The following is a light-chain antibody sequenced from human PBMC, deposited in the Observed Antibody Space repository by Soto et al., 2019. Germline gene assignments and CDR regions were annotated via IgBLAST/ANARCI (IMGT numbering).Light chain of an antibody. CDR2: GAS. V-gene: IGKV3-20*01. J-gene: IGKJ1*01. CDR3: QQFGSSLPWT. Sequence: EIVLTQSPGTLSLSPGERATLSCRASQSVSSSYLAWYQQKPGQAPRFLIYGASTRATGIPARFSGSGSGTEFTLTISSLQSEDFAVYYCQQFGSSLPWTFGQGTKVDIK. CDR1: QSVSSSY.